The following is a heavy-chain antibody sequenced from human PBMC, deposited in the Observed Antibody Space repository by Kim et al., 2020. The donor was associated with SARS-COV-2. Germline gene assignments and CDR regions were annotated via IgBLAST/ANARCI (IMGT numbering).Heavy chain of an antibody. D-gene: IGHD2-21*02. CDR2: ISGSGGST. J-gene: IGHJ6*02. Sequence: GGSLRLSCAASGFTFSSYAMSWVRQAPGKGLEWVSAISGSGGSTYYADSVKGRFTISRDNSKNTLYLQMNSLRAEDTAVYYCAKALCCGGDCYNLGGHYYYYYYGMDVWGQGTTVTVSS. CDR1: GFTFSSYA. CDR3: AKALCCGGDCYNLGGHYYYYYYGMDV. V-gene: IGHV3-23*01.